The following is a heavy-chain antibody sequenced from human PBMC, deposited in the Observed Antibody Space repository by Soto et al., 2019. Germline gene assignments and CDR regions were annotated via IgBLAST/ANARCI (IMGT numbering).Heavy chain of an antibody. CDR2: ISSSSSTI. Sequence: GGSLRLSCAASGFTFSSYSMNWVRQAPGKGLEWVSYISSSSSTIYYADSVKGRFTISRDNAKNSLYLQMNSLRAEDTAVYYCASCTPNYDILTGYYSAGCFFDYWGQGTLVTAPQ. D-gene: IGHD3-9*01. CDR1: GFTFSSYS. V-gene: IGHV3-48*01. J-gene: IGHJ4*02. CDR3: ASCTPNYDILTGYYSAGCFFDY.